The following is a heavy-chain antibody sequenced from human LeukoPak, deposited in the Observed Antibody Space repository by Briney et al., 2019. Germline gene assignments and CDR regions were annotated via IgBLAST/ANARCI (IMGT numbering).Heavy chain of an antibody. V-gene: IGHV3-33*01. CDR1: GFTFSSYG. CDR3: ARGKYYYDSSGYYYGDLLYYFDY. Sequence: GGSLRLSCAASGFTFSSYGMHWVRQAPGKGLEWVAVIWYDGSNKYYADSVKGRFTISRDNSKNTLYVQMYSLRAEDTAVYYCARGKYYYDSSGYYYGDLLYYFDYWGQGTLATVSS. D-gene: IGHD3-22*01. J-gene: IGHJ4*02. CDR2: IWYDGSNK.